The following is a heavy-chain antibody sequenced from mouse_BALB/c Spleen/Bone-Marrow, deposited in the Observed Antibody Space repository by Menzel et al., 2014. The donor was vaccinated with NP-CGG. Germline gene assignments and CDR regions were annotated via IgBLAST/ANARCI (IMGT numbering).Heavy chain of an antibody. J-gene: IGHJ3*01. CDR1: GFTFTDYY. CDR3: ARDGSWFAY. Sequence: DVKLVESGGGLVQPGGSLRLSRATSGFTFTDYYMSWVRQPPGKALEWLGFIRNKANGYTTEYSASVKGRFTISRDNSQSILYLQMNTLRAEDSATYYCARDGSWFAYWGQGTLVTVSA. CDR2: IRNKANGYTT. V-gene: IGHV7-3*02.